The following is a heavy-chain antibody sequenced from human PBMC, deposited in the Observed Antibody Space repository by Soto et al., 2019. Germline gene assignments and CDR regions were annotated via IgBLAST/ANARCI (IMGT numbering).Heavy chain of an antibody. Sequence: SETLSLTCTVSGGSISSGDYYWSWIRQPPGKGLEWIGYIYYSGSTYYNPSLKSRVTISVDTSKNQFSLKLSSVTAADTAVYYCARAQVVRWFDPWGQGTLVTVSS. D-gene: IGHD3-22*01. CDR3: ARAQVVRWFDP. J-gene: IGHJ5*02. CDR2: IYYSGST. CDR1: GGSISSGDYY. V-gene: IGHV4-30-4*01.